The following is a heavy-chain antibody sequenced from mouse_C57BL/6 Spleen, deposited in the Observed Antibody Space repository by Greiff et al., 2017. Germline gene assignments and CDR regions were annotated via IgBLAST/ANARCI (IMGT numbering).Heavy chain of an antibody. D-gene: IGHD3-3*01. CDR1: GYAFSSSW. Sequence: VQLQQSGPELVKPGASVKISCKASGYAFSSSWMNWVKQRPGTGLEWIGRIYPGDGDTNYNGKFKGKATLTADKSSSTAYMHLSSLTSADSAVYFCAISPSGLGDYWGQGTTLTVSS. V-gene: IGHV1-82*01. CDR3: AISPSGLGDY. J-gene: IGHJ2*01. CDR2: IYPGDGDT.